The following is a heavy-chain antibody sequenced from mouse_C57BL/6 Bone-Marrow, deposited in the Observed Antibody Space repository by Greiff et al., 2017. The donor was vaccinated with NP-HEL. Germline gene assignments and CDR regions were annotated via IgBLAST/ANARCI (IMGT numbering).Heavy chain of an antibody. D-gene: IGHD5-1*01. V-gene: IGHV5-6*01. Sequence: EVQVVESGGDLVKPGGSLKLSCAASGFTFSSYGMSWVRQTPDKRLEWVATISSGGSYTYYPDSVKGRFTISRDNAKNTLYLQMSSLKSEDTAMYYCERHGDLLGYWGQGTTLTVSS. CDR1: GFTFSSYG. J-gene: IGHJ2*01. CDR3: ERHGDLLGY. CDR2: ISSGGSYT.